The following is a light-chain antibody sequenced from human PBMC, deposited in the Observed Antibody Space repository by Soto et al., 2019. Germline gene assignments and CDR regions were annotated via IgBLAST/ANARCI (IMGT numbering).Light chain of an antibody. CDR1: QGISNS. Sequence: DIQMTQSPSSLSASVGDRVTITCRASQGISNSLAWYQQKPGKVPKLMIYAASTLQSGVPSRFSGSGSGTDFTFTISSLQPEDVATYYCEKYNSARFTFGPGTKVDIK. J-gene: IGKJ3*01. CDR3: EKYNSARFT. V-gene: IGKV1-27*01. CDR2: AAS.